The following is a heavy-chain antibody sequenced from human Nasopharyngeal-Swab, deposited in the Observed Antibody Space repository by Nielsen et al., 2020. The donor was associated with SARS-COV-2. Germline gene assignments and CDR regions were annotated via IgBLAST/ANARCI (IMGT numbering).Heavy chain of an antibody. CDR1: GFIFSHYG. CDR3: AKDAGGYSSS. Sequence: GGSLRLSCVASGFIFSHYGMQWVRQAPGKGLEWVAFIRYDGSNKYYADSVKGRFTISRDNSKNTLYLQMNSLRAGDTAVYYCAKDAGGYSSSWGQGTLVTVSS. J-gene: IGHJ4*02. CDR2: IRYDGSNK. V-gene: IGHV3-30*02. D-gene: IGHD6-13*01.